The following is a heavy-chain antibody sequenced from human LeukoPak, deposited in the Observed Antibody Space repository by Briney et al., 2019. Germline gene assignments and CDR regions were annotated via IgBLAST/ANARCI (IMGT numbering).Heavy chain of an antibody. CDR2: INHSGST. D-gene: IGHD6-19*01. V-gene: IGHV4-34*01. CDR3: ARGIPVAGSNWFDP. J-gene: IGHJ5*02. Sequence: SETLSLTCAVYGGSFSGYYWSWIRQPPGEGLEWIGEINHSGSTNYNPSLKSRVTISVDTSKNQFSLKLSSATAADTAVYYCARGIPVAGSNWFDPWGQGILVTVSS. CDR1: GGSFSGYY.